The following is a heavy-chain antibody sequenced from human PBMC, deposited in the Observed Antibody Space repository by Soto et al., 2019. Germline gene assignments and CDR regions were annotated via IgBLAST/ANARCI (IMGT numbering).Heavy chain of an antibody. J-gene: IGHJ6*02. Sequence: GGSLRLSCAASGFTFSSYGMHWVRQAPGKGLEWVAVISYDGSNKYYADSVKGRFTISRDNSKNTLYLQMNSLRAEDTAVYYCAKLAGPGYSYGYHYGMDVWGQGTTVTVSS. D-gene: IGHD5-18*01. CDR3: AKLAGPGYSYGYHYGMDV. CDR1: GFTFSSYG. CDR2: ISYDGSNK. V-gene: IGHV3-30*18.